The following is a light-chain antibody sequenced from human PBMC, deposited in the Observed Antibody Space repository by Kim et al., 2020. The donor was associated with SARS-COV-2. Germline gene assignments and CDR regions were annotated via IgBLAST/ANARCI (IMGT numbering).Light chain of an antibody. V-gene: IGLV3-19*01. CDR2: GKN. CDR1: SLRSYY. Sequence: SSELTQDPAVSVALGQTVRITCQGDSLRSYYASWDQQKPGQAPVLVIYGKNNRPSGIPDRFSGSSSGNTASLTITGAQAEDEADYYCNSRDSSGNHPVFGGGTQLTVL. J-gene: IGLJ2*01. CDR3: NSRDSSGNHPV.